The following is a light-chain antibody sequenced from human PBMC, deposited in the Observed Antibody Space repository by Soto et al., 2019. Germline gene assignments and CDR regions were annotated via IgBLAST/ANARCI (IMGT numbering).Light chain of an antibody. CDR2: DAS. J-gene: IGKJ4*01. CDR3: QQFNNLLT. V-gene: IGKV1D-13*01. Sequence: AIQLTQSPSSLSASVGDRVTITCRASQGISSALAWYQQKPGKAPKLLIYDASSLESGVPSRFSGSGSGTEFTLTISSLQPEDFATYYCQQFNNLLTFGGGTKVEIK. CDR1: QGISSA.